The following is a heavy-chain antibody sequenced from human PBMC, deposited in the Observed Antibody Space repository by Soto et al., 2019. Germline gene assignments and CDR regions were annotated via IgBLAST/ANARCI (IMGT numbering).Heavy chain of an antibody. CDR2: IYYNGGT. V-gene: IGHV4-39*01. Sequence: PSETLSLTCTVSGGSFSSCSCYWGWIRQSPGKGLEWVGSIYYNGGTYYNPSLKSRVTISVDTSKNQFSLNLSSVTAADTAVYYCASHGWYWFDPWGQGTLVTVSS. J-gene: IGHJ5*02. CDR3: ASHGWYWFDP. CDR1: GGSFSSCSCY. D-gene: IGHD6-19*01.